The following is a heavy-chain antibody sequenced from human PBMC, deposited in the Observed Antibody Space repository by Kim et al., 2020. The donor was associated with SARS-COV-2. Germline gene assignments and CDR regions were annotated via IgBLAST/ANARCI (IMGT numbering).Heavy chain of an antibody. D-gene: IGHD6-13*01. Sequence: SETLSLTCTVSGGSISSSSYYWGWIRQPPGKVLEWIGSIYYTGNTYYNPSLKGRVTISVDTSKNQFSLKLSSVTAADTAVYYCARPGKVWVAAAYFDYWGQGTLVTVSS. J-gene: IGHJ4*02. V-gene: IGHV4-39*01. CDR1: GGSISSSSYY. CDR3: ARPGKVWVAAAYFDY. CDR2: IYYTGNT.